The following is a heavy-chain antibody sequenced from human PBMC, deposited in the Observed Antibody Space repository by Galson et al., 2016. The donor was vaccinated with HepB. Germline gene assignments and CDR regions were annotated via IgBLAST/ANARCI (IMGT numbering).Heavy chain of an antibody. J-gene: IGHJ4*02. D-gene: IGHD4-23*01. CDR2: LYAAGST. V-gene: IGHV3-53*01. Sequence: SLRLSCAASGISVSNSYMSWVRQAPGKGLEWVSVLYAAGSTFYAGSAKGRFTISRDNSKNTLYLQMNSLRVEDTAVYYCARDTSYGGQEVDWGRGTLVTVSS. CDR1: GISVSNSY. CDR3: ARDTSYGGQEVD.